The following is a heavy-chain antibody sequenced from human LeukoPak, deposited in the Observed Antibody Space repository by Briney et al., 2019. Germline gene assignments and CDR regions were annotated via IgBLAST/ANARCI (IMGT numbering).Heavy chain of an antibody. Sequence: SETLSLTCAVYGGSFSGYYWSWIRQPPGKGLEWIGEINHSGSTNYNPSLKSRVTISVDTSKNQFSLKLSSVTAADTAVYYCARNLYTTDYYFDYWGQGTLVTVSS. V-gene: IGHV4-34*01. J-gene: IGHJ4*02. CDR3: ARNLYTTDYYFDY. D-gene: IGHD4-11*01. CDR1: GGSFSGYY. CDR2: INHSGST.